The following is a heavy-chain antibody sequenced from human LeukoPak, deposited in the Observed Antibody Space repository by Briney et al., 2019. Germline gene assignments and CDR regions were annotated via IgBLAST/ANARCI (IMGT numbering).Heavy chain of an antibody. D-gene: IGHD2-15*01. J-gene: IGHJ4*02. CDR3: TREVWYDALSFDY. CDR2: ISYDGSHK. CDR1: GFTFSTYA. Sequence: GTSLRLSCAASGFTFSTYAMHWVRQAPGKGLEWVAVISYDGSHKYYADSVKGRFTISRDNSKNMLELQMNSLTTEDTAVYYCTREVWYDALSFDYWGQGTLVTVSS. V-gene: IGHV3-30-3*01.